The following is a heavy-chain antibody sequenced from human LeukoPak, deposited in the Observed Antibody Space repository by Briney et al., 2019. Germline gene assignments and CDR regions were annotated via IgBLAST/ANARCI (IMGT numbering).Heavy chain of an antibody. Sequence: GGSLRLSCAASGFTFSSYWMHWVRQAPGKGLVWVSRINTDGSSTSYADSVKGRFTISRDNAKNTLYLQMNSLRAEDTAVYYCARGGTRGNWFDPWGQGTLVTVSS. CDR3: ARGGTRGNWFDP. CDR1: GFTFSSYW. J-gene: IGHJ5*02. D-gene: IGHD1-1*01. CDR2: INTDGSST. V-gene: IGHV3-74*01.